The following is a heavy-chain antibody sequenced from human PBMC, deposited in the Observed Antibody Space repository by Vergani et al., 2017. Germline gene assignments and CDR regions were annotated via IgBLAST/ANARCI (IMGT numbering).Heavy chain of an antibody. Sequence: QVQLQESGPGLVKPSETLSLTCAVSGYSISSGYYWGWIRQPPGKGLEWIGSIYHSGSTYYNPSLKSRVTISVDTSKNQFSLKLSSVTAADTAVYYCARRKTYYYDSSGYYFDYWGQGTLVTVSS. J-gene: IGHJ4*02. D-gene: IGHD3-22*01. CDR3: ARRKTYYYDSSGYYFDY. V-gene: IGHV4-38-2*01. CDR1: GYSISSGYY. CDR2: IYHSGST.